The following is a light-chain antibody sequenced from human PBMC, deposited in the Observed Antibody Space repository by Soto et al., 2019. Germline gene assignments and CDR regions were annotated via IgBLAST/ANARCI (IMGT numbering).Light chain of an antibody. J-gene: IGKJ1*01. CDR2: AAS. CDR3: QQYLTSPKT. V-gene: IGKV3-20*01. Sequence: DIVLTQSPGTLSLSPGEIGTLSCRASQSVSSSNLAWYQQKPAQAPRLLIYAASRRAPGIPERFSGSGSGTDFTLTISRLEPEDFAVYYCQQYLTSPKTFGQGTKVDIK. CDR1: QSVSSSN.